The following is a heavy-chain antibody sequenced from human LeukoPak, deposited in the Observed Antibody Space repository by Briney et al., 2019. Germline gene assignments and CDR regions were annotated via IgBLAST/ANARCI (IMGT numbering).Heavy chain of an antibody. CDR3: AKAKGYYYYMDV. J-gene: IGHJ6*03. Sequence: PSQTLSLTCTVSGGSISSSTYYWSWIRQPPGKGLEWIGEINHSGSTNYNPSLKSRVTISVDTSKNQFSLKLSSVTAADTAVYYCAKAKGYYYYMDVWGKGTTVTVSS. CDR1: GGSISSSTYY. V-gene: IGHV4-39*07. CDR2: INHSGST.